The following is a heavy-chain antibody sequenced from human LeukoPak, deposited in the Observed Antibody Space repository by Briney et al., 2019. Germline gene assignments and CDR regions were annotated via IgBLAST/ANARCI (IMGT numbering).Heavy chain of an antibody. J-gene: IGHJ4*02. CDR1: GFTVSSNY. CDR3: AGDTSGYYYVDY. V-gene: IGHV3-53*01. Sequence: PGGSLRLSCAASGFTVSSNYMSWVRQAPGKGLEWVSVIYNGGSTYYADSVKGRFTVSRDNSKNMLYLQMNSLRVEDTAVYYCAGDTSGYYYVDYWGQGTLVTVSS. CDR2: IYNGGST. D-gene: IGHD3-22*01.